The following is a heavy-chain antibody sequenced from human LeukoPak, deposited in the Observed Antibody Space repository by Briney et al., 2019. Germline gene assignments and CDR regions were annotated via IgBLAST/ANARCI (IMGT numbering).Heavy chain of an antibody. Sequence: SETLSLTCAVYGGSFSAYYWGWIRQPPGKGLEWIGSIYHSGSTYYNPSLKSRVTISVDTSKNQFSLKLSSVTAADTAVYYCARDLVWFGELGSWGQGTLVTVSS. CDR2: IYHSGST. V-gene: IGHV4-38-2*02. J-gene: IGHJ4*02. D-gene: IGHD3-10*01. CDR1: GGSFSAYY. CDR3: ARDLVWFGELGS.